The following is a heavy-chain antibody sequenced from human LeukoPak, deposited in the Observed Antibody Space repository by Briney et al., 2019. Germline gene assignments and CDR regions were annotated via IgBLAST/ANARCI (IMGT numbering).Heavy chain of an antibody. D-gene: IGHD2-2*01. Sequence: SETLSLTCSVSGGSINNYYWSWIRQSPGRGLEWIGYIYYSGSTSYNPSLKSRLTISVDTSNNQFSLKLRSVTATDTAVYFCARGGRSASAYYYMDVWGRGTTVTVSS. CDR2: IYYSGST. V-gene: IGHV4-59*01. J-gene: IGHJ6*03. CDR3: ARGGRSASAYYYMDV. CDR1: GGSINNYY.